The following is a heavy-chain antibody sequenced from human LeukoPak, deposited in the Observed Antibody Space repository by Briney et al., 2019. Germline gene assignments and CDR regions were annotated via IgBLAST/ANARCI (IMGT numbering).Heavy chain of an antibody. CDR3: ARGGIVVVPAAWFQH. D-gene: IGHD2-2*01. Sequence: GGSLRLSCAASGFTFSNYWLHWVRQAPGKGLVWVSRIDANAKTTSYADSVKGRFTISTDNAKKTLYLQMNSLRVEDTAVYYCARGGIVVVPAAWFQHWGQGTLVTVSS. CDR2: IDANAKTT. V-gene: IGHV3-74*01. J-gene: IGHJ1*01. CDR1: GFTFSNYW.